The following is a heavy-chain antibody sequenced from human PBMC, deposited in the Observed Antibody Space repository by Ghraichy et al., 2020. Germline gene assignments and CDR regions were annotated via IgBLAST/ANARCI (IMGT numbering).Heavy chain of an antibody. CDR3: ARDSSGWNKVNWFDP. V-gene: IGHV3-33*01. Sequence: GGSLRLSCAASGFTFSSYGMHWVRQAPGKGLEWVAVIWYDGSNKYYADSVKGRFTISRDNSKNTLYLQMNSLRAEDTAVYYCARDSSGWNKVNWFDPWGQGTLVTVSS. J-gene: IGHJ5*02. CDR1: GFTFSSYG. D-gene: IGHD6-19*01. CDR2: IWYDGSNK.